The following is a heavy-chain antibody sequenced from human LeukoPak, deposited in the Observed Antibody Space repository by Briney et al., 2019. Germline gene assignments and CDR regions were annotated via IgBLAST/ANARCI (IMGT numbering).Heavy chain of an antibody. CDR1: GFILRDYG. V-gene: IGHV3-30*02. CDR2: VRFGGSGK. Sequence: PGGSLRLSCTASGFILRDYGMHWVLQAPGKGLEWVAFVRFGGSGKYYADSVKGRFIISRDDSENTLYLQLNSLRVEDTGLYYCAKEGGVGGLDYWGQGTLVTVSS. J-gene: IGHJ4*02. CDR3: AKEGGVGGLDY. D-gene: IGHD3-16*01.